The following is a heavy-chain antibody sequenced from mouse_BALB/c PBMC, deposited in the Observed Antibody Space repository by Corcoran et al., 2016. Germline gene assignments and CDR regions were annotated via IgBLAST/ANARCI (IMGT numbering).Heavy chain of an antibody. CDR3: ARSGDYARFAY. Sequence: QVQLQQSGAELMMPGASVKISCKATGYTFSSYWIEWVKQRPGHGLEWIGEILPGSGSTNYNEKFKGKATFTADTSSNTAYMQLSSLTSEDSAVYYCARSGDYARFAYWGQGTLVTVSA. V-gene: IGHV1-9*01. J-gene: IGHJ3*01. CDR2: ILPGSGST. CDR1: GYTFSSYW. D-gene: IGHD2-4*01.